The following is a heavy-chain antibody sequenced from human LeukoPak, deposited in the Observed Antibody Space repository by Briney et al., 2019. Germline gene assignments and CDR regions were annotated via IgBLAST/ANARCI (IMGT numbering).Heavy chain of an antibody. D-gene: IGHD5-12*01. Sequence: SETPSLTCTVSGGSISSGGYYWSWIRQHPGKGLEWIGYIYYSGGTYYNPSLKSRLTISVDTSKNQFSLKLSSAIAADTAVYYCARRTAITLDAFDIWGQGTMVTVSS. CDR2: IYYSGGT. CDR3: ARRTAITLDAFDI. J-gene: IGHJ3*02. CDR1: GGSISSGGYY. V-gene: IGHV4-31*03.